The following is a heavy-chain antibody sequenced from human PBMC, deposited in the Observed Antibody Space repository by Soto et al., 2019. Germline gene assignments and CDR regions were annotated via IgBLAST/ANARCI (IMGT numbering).Heavy chain of an antibody. Sequence: ASVKVSCKASKYTFTNYAIHWVRQAPGQRLEWMGWINAGNGHTKYSQKFQARVTITRDTSASTAYMELSNLRAEDTAVYYCAKPPDYNWNDYWGQGTLVTVSS. CDR2: INAGNGHT. CDR1: KYTFTNYA. V-gene: IGHV1-3*01. J-gene: IGHJ4*02. CDR3: AKPPDYNWNDY. D-gene: IGHD1-20*01.